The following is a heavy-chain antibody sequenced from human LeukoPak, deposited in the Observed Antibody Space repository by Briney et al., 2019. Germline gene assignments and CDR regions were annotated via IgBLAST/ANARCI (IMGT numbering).Heavy chain of an antibody. Sequence: SETLSLTCAVYGGSFSAYYWNWFRQPPGEGLEWIGEINHSGTTNYNPSLKSRVTISVDTSKNQFSLKLSSVTAADSAVYYCTRNIVGATTNYYHYGMDVWGQGTTVTVSS. CDR3: TRNIVGATTNYYHYGMDV. CDR2: INHSGTT. J-gene: IGHJ6*02. D-gene: IGHD1-26*01. V-gene: IGHV4-34*01. CDR1: GGSFSAYY.